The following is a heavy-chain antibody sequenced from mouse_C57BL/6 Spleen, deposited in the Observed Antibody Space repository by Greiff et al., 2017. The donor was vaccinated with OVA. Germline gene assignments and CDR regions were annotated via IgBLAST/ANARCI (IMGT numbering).Heavy chain of an antibody. V-gene: IGHV1-82*01. CDR3: ARSITTAYYAMDY. Sequence: QVQLQQSGPELVKPGASVKISCKASGYAFSSSWMNWVKQRPGKGLEWIGRIYPGDGDTNYNGKFKGKATLTADKSSSTAYMQLSSLTSEDSAVYFCARSITTAYYAMDYWGQGTSVTVSS. J-gene: IGHJ4*01. D-gene: IGHD1-2*01. CDR2: IYPGDGDT. CDR1: GYAFSSSW.